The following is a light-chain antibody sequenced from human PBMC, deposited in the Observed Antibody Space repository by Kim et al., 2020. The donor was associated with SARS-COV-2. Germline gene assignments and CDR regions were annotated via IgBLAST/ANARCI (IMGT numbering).Light chain of an antibody. V-gene: IGKV1-33*01. CDR3: QQYDNLYT. CDR2: DAS. Sequence: DIQMTQSPSSLSASVGDRVTITCQASQDISNYLNWYQQKPGKAPKLLIYDASNLETGVPSRFSGSGSGTDFTFSISSLQPEDFATYYWQQYDNLYTFGQGTKLEI. J-gene: IGKJ2*01. CDR1: QDISNY.